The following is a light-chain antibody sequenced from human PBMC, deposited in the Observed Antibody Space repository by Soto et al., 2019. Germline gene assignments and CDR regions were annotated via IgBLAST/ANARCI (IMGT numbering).Light chain of an antibody. CDR3: HQRQSWPRT. CDR2: QTS. J-gene: IGKJ1*01. V-gene: IGKV3-11*01. CDR1: QYINTR. Sequence: EIVLTQSPRTLSLSPGERATLSCRASQYINTRLAWYQHRPGQAPRLLIYQTSLRAAGIPARFSASGSGTDFTLTISDVQPEDFALYYCHQRQSWPRTFGQGTKVDIK.